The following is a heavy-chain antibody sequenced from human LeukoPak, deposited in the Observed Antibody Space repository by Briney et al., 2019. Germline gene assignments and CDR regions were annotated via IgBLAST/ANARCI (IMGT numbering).Heavy chain of an antibody. CDR3: AKGGMAQWLVLDFWHY. V-gene: IGHV3-23*01. CDR1: GFTFSSYA. J-gene: IGHJ4*02. CDR2: ISGSGGST. Sequence: GGSLRLSCAASGFTFSSYAMSRVRQAPGKGLEWVSAISGSGGSTYYADSVKGRFTFSRDNSKNTLYLQMNSLRAEDTAVYYCAKGGMAQWLVLDFWHYWGQGTLVTVSS. D-gene: IGHD6-19*01.